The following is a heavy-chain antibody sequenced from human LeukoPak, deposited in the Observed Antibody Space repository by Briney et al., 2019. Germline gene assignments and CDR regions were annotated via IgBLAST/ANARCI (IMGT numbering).Heavy chain of an antibody. J-gene: IGHJ4*02. D-gene: IGHD1-1*01. Sequence: GASVKVSCKASGYTFTGYYMHWVRQAPGQGLEWMGWINPIHGGTNYAQKFQGRVTMTRDTSISTAYMELSRLGPDDTAVYYCASLGDSTTATLDDEFDYWGQGTLVTVSS. CDR2: INPIHGGT. V-gene: IGHV1-2*02. CDR3: ASLGDSTTATLDDEFDY. CDR1: GYTFTGYY.